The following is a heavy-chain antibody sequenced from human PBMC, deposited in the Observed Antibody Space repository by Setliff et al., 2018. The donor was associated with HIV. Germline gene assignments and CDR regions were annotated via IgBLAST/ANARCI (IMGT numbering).Heavy chain of an antibody. CDR1: GDSVSIASYY. CDR3: ASEAWTSYRSSSGYYYYYMDV. V-gene: IGHV4-61*01. D-gene: IGHD6-6*01. J-gene: IGHJ6*03. CDR2: IYYSGTT. Sequence: SETLSLTCTVSGDSVSIASYYWSWIRQPPGKGLEWIGYIYYSGTTKYNPSLKSRVTISVDTSKNQFSLKLSSVTAADTAVYYCASEAWTSYRSSSGYYYYYMDVWGKGTTVTVSS.